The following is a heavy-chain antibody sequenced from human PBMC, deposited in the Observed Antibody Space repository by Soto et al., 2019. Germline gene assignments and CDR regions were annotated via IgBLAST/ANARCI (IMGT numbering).Heavy chain of an antibody. D-gene: IGHD3-9*01. CDR1: GFTFTNSA. CDR2: IVVGSSNT. V-gene: IGHV1-58*01. Sequence: EASVKVSCKASGFTFTNSAVQWVRQARGQRLEWIGWIVVGSSNTKYAQKFQERVTITRDMSTSTAYMELSSLRSEDTAVYYCAADTPHYDILTGFENYYYYGMDVWGQGTTVTVPS. J-gene: IGHJ6*02. CDR3: AADTPHYDILTGFENYYYYGMDV.